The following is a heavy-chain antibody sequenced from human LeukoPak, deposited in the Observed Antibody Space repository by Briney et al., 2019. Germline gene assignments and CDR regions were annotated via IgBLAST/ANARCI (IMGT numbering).Heavy chain of an antibody. CDR3: ARGYFDFDY. J-gene: IGHJ4*02. V-gene: IGHV3-11*03. CDR2: ISSSSSYT. CDR1: GFTFSDYY. Sequence: GRSLRLSCAASGFTFSDYYMSWIRQAPGKGLEWVSYISSSSSYTNYADSVKGRFTISRDDAKNSLYLQMNSLRAEDTAVYYCARGYFDFDYWGQGTLVTVSS. D-gene: IGHD3-9*01.